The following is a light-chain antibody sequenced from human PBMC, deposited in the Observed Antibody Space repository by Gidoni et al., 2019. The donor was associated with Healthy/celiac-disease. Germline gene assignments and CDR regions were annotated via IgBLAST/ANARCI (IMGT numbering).Light chain of an antibody. CDR2: WAS. CDR3: QQYYSTPPT. V-gene: IGKV4-1*01. CDR1: QSVLYTSKNKNY. Sequence: EIVVTQSPDSPAVSLGERATINCKSSQSVLYTSKNKNYLAWYQHKPGQPPKLLIYWASTRESGVPDRFSGSGSGTDFTLTISSLQAEDVAVYYCQQYYSTPPTFGQGTKVEIK. J-gene: IGKJ1*01.